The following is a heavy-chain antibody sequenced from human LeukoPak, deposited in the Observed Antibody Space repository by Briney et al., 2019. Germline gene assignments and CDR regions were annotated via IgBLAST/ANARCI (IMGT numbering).Heavy chain of an antibody. CDR2: INPSGGNT. Sequence: ASVKVSCKASGYTFSSNFLHWVRQAPGRGLEWMGVINPSGGNTRYAQKFQGRLTMTRDMSTTTVYMELRSLRSEDTAVYYCARDSSSSTPVLRYFDWAENFYYYYYMDVWGKGTTVTVSS. D-gene: IGHD3-9*01. J-gene: IGHJ6*03. V-gene: IGHV1-46*01. CDR3: ARDSSSSTPVLRYFDWAENFYYYYYMDV. CDR1: GYTFSSNF.